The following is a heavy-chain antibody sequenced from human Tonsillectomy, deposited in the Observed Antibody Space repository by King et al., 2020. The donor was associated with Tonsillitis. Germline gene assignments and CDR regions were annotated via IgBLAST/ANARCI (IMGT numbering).Heavy chain of an antibody. D-gene: IGHD1-1*01. CDR2: ISSSSSTI. V-gene: IGHV3-48*01. CDR1: GFTFSSYS. J-gene: IGHJ4*02. CDR3: ARSPRGTLGYFDY. Sequence: VQLVQSGGGLVQPGGSLRLSCAASGFTFSSYSMNWVRQAPGKGLEWVSYISSSSSTIYYADSVKGRFTISRDNAKNSLYLQMNSLRAEDTAVYYCARSPRGTLGYFDYRGQGTLGTVS.